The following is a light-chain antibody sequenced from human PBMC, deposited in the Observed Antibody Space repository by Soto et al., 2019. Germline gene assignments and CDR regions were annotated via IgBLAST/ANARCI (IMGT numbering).Light chain of an antibody. V-gene: IGKV3-11*01. CDR2: TAS. CDR1: QSVTNH. Sequence: ARQSVTNHLAWYQQKPGQAPRVLIYTASTWKNGTPSRFSVRGSETGFTLTIISLDCADSALYYWQQRGSCQAVGPGTKVDIK. J-gene: IGKJ1*01. CDR3: QQRGSCQA.